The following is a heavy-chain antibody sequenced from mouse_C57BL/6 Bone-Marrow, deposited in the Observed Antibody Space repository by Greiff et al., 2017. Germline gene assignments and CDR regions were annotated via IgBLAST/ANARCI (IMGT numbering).Heavy chain of an antibody. CDR3: ARRGTTVVARPWYFDV. D-gene: IGHD1-1*01. CDR2: INPNTGGT. V-gene: IGHV1-26*01. J-gene: IGHJ1*03. Sequence: EVQLQQSGPELVKPGASVKISCKASGYTFTDYYMHWVKQSHGQSLEWIGDINPNTGGTSYNQKFKGKATLTVDKSSSTAYMELRSLTSEGSAVYYCARRGTTVVARPWYFDVWGTGTTVTVSS. CDR1: GYTFTDYY.